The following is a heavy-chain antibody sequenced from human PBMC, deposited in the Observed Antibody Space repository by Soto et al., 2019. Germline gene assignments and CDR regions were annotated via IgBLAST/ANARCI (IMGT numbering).Heavy chain of an antibody. V-gene: IGHV4-30-2*01. CDR2: IYHTGNT. CDR1: GGSINSGGYS. CDR3: ASVERTLSTPFAYGMDV. J-gene: IGHJ6*02. Sequence: QLQLQESGSGLVKPSQTLSLTCTVSGGSINSGGYSWIWIRQPPGKGLEWIGYIYHTGNTFYNPSLQXRXTXSXXQSKNQFSLSLGSVTAADTAMYYCASVERTLSTPFAYGMDVWGQGTTVTVSS. D-gene: IGHD2-2*01.